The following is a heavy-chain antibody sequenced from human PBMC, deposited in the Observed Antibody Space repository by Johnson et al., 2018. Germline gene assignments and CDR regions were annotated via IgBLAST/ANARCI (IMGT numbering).Heavy chain of an antibody. V-gene: IGHV3-30*18. Sequence: QVQLVQSGGGVVQPGRSLRLSCAASGFTFSSYGIHWVRQAPGKGLEWVAVIPYDGSNKYYADSVQGRFTISRDNPKNTLYLQMNSLRAEDTAVYYCAKDFYYYDSSGMLFDLWGQGTMVTVSS. J-gene: IGHJ3*01. D-gene: IGHD3-22*01. CDR3: AKDFYYYDSSGMLFDL. CDR1: GFTFSSYG. CDR2: IPYDGSNK.